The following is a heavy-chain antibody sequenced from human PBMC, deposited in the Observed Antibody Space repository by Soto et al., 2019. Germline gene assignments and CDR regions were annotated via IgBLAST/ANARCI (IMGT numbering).Heavy chain of an antibody. D-gene: IGHD3-16*01. V-gene: IGHV4-59*08. CDR2: IYYSGST. CDR1: GGSTSSYY. CDR3: ARHPYRTYYMEV. J-gene: IGHJ6*03. Sequence: SETLSLTCTVSGGSTSSYYWSWIRQPPGKGLEWIGYIYYSGSTNYNPSLKSRVTISVDTSKNQFSLKLSSVTAADTAVYYCARHPYRTYYMEVWGKGTTVTVSS.